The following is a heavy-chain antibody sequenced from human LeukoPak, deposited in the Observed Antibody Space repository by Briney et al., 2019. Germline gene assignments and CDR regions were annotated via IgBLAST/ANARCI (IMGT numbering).Heavy chain of an antibody. CDR3: ARVRYSSTSNWFDP. Sequence: PGASVKVSCKASGYTFTSYGISWVRQAPGQGLEWMGWISAYNGNTIYAQNLQGRVTMTTDTSTSTAYMELRSLRSDDTAVYYCARVRYSSTSNWFDPWGQGTLVTVSS. V-gene: IGHV1-18*01. D-gene: IGHD6-13*01. CDR2: ISAYNGNT. CDR1: GYTFTSYG. J-gene: IGHJ5*02.